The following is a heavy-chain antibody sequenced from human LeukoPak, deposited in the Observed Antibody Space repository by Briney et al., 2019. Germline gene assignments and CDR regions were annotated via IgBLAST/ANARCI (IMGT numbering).Heavy chain of an antibody. V-gene: IGHV1-18*01. CDR1: GYTFTSYG. D-gene: IGHD3-22*01. J-gene: IGHJ4*02. CDR3: ARAYYHDTSSYQGFDF. Sequence: ASVKVSSKASGYTFTSYGFTWVRQAPGQGLEWMAWISAYNGNTDYAQQLQGRVTMTTDTSTSTAYMELRSLRSDDTAVYFCARAYYHDTSSYQGFDFWGQGTLVTVSS. CDR2: ISAYNGNT.